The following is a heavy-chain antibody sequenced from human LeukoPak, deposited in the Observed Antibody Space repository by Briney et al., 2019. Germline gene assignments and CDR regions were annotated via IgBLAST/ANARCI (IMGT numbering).Heavy chain of an antibody. D-gene: IGHD3-10*01. J-gene: IGHJ4*02. CDR3: VRDSSGDSSGRPSLDY. Sequence: PGGSLRLSCAASGFTFSYYGMHWVRQAPGKGLEWVANIWYDGGSKYYADSVKGRFTISRDNSKNPLNLQMNSLRADDTAVYFCVRDSSGDSSGRPSLDYWGQGTLVTVSS. CDR1: GFTFSYYG. CDR2: IWYDGGSK. V-gene: IGHV3-33*01.